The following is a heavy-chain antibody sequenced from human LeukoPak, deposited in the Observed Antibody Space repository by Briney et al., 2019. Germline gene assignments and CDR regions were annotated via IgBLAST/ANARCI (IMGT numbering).Heavy chain of an antibody. CDR2: ISGIGTGT. J-gene: IGHJ4*02. CDR1: GFTFSDYY. V-gene: IGHV3-23*01. D-gene: IGHD6-13*01. Sequence: GGSLRLSCAASGFTFSDYYMSWIRQAPGKGLEWVSAISGIGTGTYYADSVKGRFTISRDNSKNTLYLQMSSLRAEDTAVYYCAKQYSSTWYPTFDYWGQGSLVTVSS. CDR3: AKQYSSTWYPTFDY.